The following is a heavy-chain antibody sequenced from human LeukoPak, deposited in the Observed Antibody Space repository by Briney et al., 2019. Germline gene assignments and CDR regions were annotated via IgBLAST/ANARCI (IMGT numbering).Heavy chain of an antibody. CDR3: AYSYGPYYYDY. V-gene: IGHV3-48*01. CDR2: ITSSSTNI. D-gene: IGHD5-18*01. CDR1: GFTFSSYS. Sequence: PGGSLRLSCAASGFTFSSYSMNCVRQAPGKGLEWVSYITSSSTNIYYADSVKGRFTISRDNAKNSLYLQMNSLRAEDTAVYYCAYSYGPYYYDYWGQGTLVTVSS. J-gene: IGHJ4*02.